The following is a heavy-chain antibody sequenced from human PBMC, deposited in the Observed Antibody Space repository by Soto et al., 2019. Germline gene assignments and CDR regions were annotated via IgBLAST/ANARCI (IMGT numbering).Heavy chain of an antibody. J-gene: IGHJ5*02. D-gene: IGHD3-3*01. V-gene: IGHV3-48*02. CDR3: ARVLWSGHLTSDL. CDR2: ISSSSSTI. CDR1: GFTFSSNS. Sequence: EVQVVESGGGVVQPGGSLRLSCAAAGFTFSSNSMNWVRQAPGKGLEWISYISSSSSTIYADSVKGRFTISRDNAKNSLYLQLNSLRDQDTAVYYCARVLWSGHLTSDLRGQGTLVTVSS.